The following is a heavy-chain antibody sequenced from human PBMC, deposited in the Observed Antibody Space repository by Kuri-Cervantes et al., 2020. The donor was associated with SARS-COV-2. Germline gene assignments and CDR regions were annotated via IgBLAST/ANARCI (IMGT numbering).Heavy chain of an antibody. CDR2: FDPEDGET. V-gene: IGHV1-24*01. CDR3: ATQACTNGVCFSNAAFDV. CDR1: GGTFSGYA. J-gene: IGHJ3*01. D-gene: IGHD2-8*01. Sequence: ASVKVSCKASGGTFSGYAISWVRQAPGKGLEWMGGFDPEDGETIYAQKFQGRVTMTEDTSTDTAYMELSSLRSEDTAMYYCATQACTNGVCFSNAAFDVWGQGTMVTVSS.